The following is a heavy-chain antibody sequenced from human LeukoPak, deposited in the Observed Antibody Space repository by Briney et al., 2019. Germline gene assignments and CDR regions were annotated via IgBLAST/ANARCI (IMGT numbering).Heavy chain of an antibody. CDR2: ISQSGNTI. V-gene: IGHV3-23*01. CDR3: ARVDTSHLRYFDS. D-gene: IGHD3-16*01. CDR1: GFTFSTYA. J-gene: IGHJ4*02. Sequence: GGSLGLSCAASGFTFSTYAINWVRQAPGKGLEWISAISQSGNTIYYADSVKGRFIISRDNSKNTLYLQLNSLRAEDTAVYYCARVDTSHLRYFDSWGQGTLVTVSS.